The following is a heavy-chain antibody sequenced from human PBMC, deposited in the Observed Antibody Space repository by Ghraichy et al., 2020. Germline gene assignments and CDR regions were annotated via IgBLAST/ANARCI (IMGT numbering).Heavy chain of an antibody. CDR2: ISSSSSYI. Sequence: GGSLRLSCAASGFTFSSYSMNWVRQAPGKGLEWVSSISSSSSYIYYADSVKGRFTISRDNAKNSLYLQMNSLRAEDTAVYYCARDGSWDVVTDWGQGTLVTVSS. CDR1: GFTFSSYS. D-gene: IGHD2-21*02. V-gene: IGHV3-21*01. CDR3: ARDGSWDVVTD. J-gene: IGHJ4*02.